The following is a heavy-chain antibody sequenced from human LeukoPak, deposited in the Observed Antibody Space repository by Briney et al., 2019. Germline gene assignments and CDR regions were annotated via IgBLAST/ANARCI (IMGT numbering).Heavy chain of an antibody. CDR3: ARELPYYYYMDV. CDR1: GGSFSGYY. J-gene: IGHJ6*03. Sequence: SETLPLTCAVYGGSFSGYYWSWIRQPPGKGLEWIGEINHSGSTNYNPSLKSRVTISVDTSKNQFSLKLSSVTAADTAVYYCARELPYYYYMDVWGKGTTVTVSS. CDR2: INHSGST. V-gene: IGHV4-34*01.